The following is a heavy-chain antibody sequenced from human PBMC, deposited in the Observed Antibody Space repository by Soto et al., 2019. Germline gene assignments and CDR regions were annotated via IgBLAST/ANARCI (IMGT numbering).Heavy chain of an antibody. CDR3: AKAYMAEVGANWLDT. D-gene: IGHD2-21*01. CDR2: ISGSSGGT. J-gene: IGHJ5*02. V-gene: IGHV3-23*01. Sequence: LRLSCAASGFTFSSYAMNWVRQAPGKGLEWVSSISGSSGGTYYADSVKGRFTISRDNSMNTLYLQMNSLKAEDTAVYFCAKAYMAEVGANWLDTWGQGTLGTVSS. CDR1: GFTFSSYA.